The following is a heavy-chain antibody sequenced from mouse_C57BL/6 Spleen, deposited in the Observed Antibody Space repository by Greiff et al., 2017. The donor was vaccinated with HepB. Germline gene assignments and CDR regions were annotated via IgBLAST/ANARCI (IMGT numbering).Heavy chain of an antibody. J-gene: IGHJ2*03. CDR2: IYPGSGNT. CDR3: ASKTDY. CDR1: GYTFTDYY. Sequence: VQLQQSGAELVRPGASVKLSCKASGYTFTDYYINWVKQRPGQGLEWIARIYPGSGNTYYNEKSKGKATLTAEKSSSTAYMQLSSQTSEDSAVYYSASKTDYWGQGTSLPVSS. V-gene: IGHV1-76*01.